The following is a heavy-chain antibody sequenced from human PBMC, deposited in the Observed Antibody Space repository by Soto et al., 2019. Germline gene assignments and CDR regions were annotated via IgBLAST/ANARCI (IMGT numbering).Heavy chain of an antibody. CDR3: ARVILGYYDSSGYYYAY. Sequence: PSETLSLTCAVYGGSFSGYYWSWIRQPPGKGLEWIGEINHSGSTNYNPSLKSRVTISVDTSKNQFSLKLSPVTAADTAVYYCARVILGYYDSSGYYYAYWGQGTLVTVSS. D-gene: IGHD3-22*01. J-gene: IGHJ4*02. V-gene: IGHV4-34*01. CDR1: GGSFSGYY. CDR2: INHSGST.